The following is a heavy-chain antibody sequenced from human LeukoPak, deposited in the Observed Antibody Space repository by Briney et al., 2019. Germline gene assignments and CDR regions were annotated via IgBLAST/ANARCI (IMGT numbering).Heavy chain of an antibody. J-gene: IGHJ3*02. CDR1: GGSISSYY. Sequence: PSETLSLTCTVSGGSISSYYWSWIRQPPGKGLEWIAYIYYTGNTNYNPSLKSRVTISLDTSENQFSLKLSSVTAADTAVYYCARHQPYNAFDIWGQGTMVTVSS. V-gene: IGHV4-59*08. CDR2: IYYTGNT. D-gene: IGHD3-16*01. CDR3: ARHQPYNAFDI.